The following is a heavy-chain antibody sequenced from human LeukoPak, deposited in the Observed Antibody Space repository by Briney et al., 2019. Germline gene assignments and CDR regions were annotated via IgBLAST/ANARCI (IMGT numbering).Heavy chain of an antibody. Sequence: SETLSLTCTVSGGPISSYYWSWIRQPPGKGLEWIGYIYYSGSTNYNPSLKSRVTISVDTSKNQFSLKLSSVTAADTAVYYCARTYSYGARARFRTRFDYWGQGSLVTVSS. CDR3: ARTYSYGARARFRTRFDY. D-gene: IGHD5-18*01. CDR1: GGPISSYY. J-gene: IGHJ4*02. V-gene: IGHV4-59*01. CDR2: IYYSGST.